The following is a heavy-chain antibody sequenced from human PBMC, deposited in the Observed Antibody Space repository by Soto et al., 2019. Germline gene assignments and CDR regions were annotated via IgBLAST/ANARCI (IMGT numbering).Heavy chain of an antibody. Sequence: GVSLRLSCAASGFTFSDYYMTWIRQAPGKGLEWVSYISSSGNSIYYADSVRGRFTVSRDNAKNSLFLQMNSLRAEDTAVYYCERRAEAGRSFDYWGLGTLVTVSS. D-gene: IGHD6-13*01. V-gene: IGHV3-11*01. CDR2: ISSSGNSI. J-gene: IGHJ4*02. CDR3: ERRAEAGRSFDY. CDR1: GFTFSDYY.